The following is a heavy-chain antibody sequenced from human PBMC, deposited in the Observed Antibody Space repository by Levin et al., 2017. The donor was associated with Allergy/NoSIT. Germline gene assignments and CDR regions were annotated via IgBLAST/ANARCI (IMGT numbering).Heavy chain of an antibody. CDR3: ARSPGDFWSGVEY. CDR2: ISYDGSNK. V-gene: IGHV3-30-3*01. CDR1: GFTFSGYA. J-gene: IGHJ4*02. Sequence: GESLKISCAASGFTFSGYALHWVRQAPGKGLEWVAVISYDGSNKYYAESVKGRFTISRDNSKNTLYLQMNSLRAEDTAVYYCARSPGDFWSGVEYWGQGTLVTVPS. D-gene: IGHD3-3*01.